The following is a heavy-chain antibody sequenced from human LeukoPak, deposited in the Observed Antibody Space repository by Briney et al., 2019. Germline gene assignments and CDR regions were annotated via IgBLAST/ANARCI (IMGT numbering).Heavy chain of an antibody. CDR1: GGSISSGSYY. CDR2: IYTSGST. D-gene: IGHD3-3*01. CDR3: ARARFLEWPDDAFDI. J-gene: IGHJ3*02. V-gene: IGHV4-61*02. Sequence: SETLSLTCTVSGGSISSGSYYWSWIRQPAGKGLEWIGRIYTSGSTNYNPSLKSRVTISVDTSKNQFSLKLSSVTAADTAVYYCARARFLEWPDDAFDIWGQGTMVTVSS.